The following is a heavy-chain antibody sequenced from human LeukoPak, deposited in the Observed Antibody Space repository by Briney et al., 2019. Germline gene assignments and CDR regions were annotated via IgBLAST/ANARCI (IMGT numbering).Heavy chain of an antibody. D-gene: IGHD2-2*01. CDR1: GFTFSSYS. J-gene: IGHJ4*02. CDR2: ISSGSSYI. V-gene: IGHV3-21*04. CDR3: VKDRCDRTTCPEV. Sequence: PGGSLRLSCAASGFTFSSYSMNWVRQAPGKGLEWVSSISSGSSYIYYADSVKGRFTISRDNAKNSLYLQMNSLRAEDTALYYCVKDRCDRTTCPEVWGQGTLVTVSS.